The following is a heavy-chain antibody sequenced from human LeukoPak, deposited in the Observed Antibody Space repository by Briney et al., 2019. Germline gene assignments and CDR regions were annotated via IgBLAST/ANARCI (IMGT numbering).Heavy chain of an antibody. CDR1: GFTFRIYA. Sequence: GGSLRLSCAASGFTFRIYAMHWVRQAPGKGLEWVSLISWDGGSTYYADSVKGRFTISRDNSKNSLYLQMNSLRAEDTALYYCAKDTSSGVGPIDYWGQGTLVTVSS. V-gene: IGHV3-43D*03. D-gene: IGHD3-22*01. CDR3: AKDTSSGVGPIDY. CDR2: ISWDGGST. J-gene: IGHJ4*02.